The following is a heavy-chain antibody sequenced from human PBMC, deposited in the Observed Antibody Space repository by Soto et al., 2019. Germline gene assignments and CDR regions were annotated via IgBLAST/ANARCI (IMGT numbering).Heavy chain of an antibody. V-gene: IGHV1-18*01. CDR1: GYTFTSYG. CDR3: ARESNSGNWFDP. D-gene: IGHD1-1*01. Sequence: ASVKVSCKASGYTFTSYGISWVRQAPGQGLEWMGWISAYNGNTNYAQKLQGRVTMTTDTSTSTAYVELRSLRSDDTAVYYCARESNSGNWFDPWGQGTLVTVSS. J-gene: IGHJ5*02. CDR2: ISAYNGNT.